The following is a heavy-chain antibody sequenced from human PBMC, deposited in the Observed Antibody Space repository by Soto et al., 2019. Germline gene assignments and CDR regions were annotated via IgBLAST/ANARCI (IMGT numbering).Heavy chain of an antibody. CDR1: GYSFTKYW. CDR2: IYPDESDT. D-gene: IGHD5-12*01. J-gene: IGHJ6*02. CDR3: VRMGFSLGGYLSYYYYVIDI. Sequence: PGVSLKISCKGSGYSFTKYWIGWVRQMPGKGLEWMAIIYPDESDTRYSPSFQGQVTISADNSISTAYLQWSSLKASDTAMYYCVRMGFSLGGYLSYYYYVIDIWGQGSSVTGSS. V-gene: IGHV5-51*01.